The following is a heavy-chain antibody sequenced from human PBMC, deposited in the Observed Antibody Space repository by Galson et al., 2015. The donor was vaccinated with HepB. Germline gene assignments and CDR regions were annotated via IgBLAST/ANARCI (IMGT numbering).Heavy chain of an antibody. V-gene: IGHV3-7*03. D-gene: IGHD3-10*01. CDR2: IRQDGSVK. J-gene: IGHJ5*02. CDR1: GFTFSTYW. CDR3: AKGGMIRGPWVSWFDP. Sequence: SLRLSCAASGFTFSTYWMSWVRQAPGKGLEWVAHIRQDGSVKYYVDSVKGRFTISRDNAKNSVYLQMGSLRAKDTAVYYCAKGGMIRGPWVSWFDPWGQGTLVTVSS.